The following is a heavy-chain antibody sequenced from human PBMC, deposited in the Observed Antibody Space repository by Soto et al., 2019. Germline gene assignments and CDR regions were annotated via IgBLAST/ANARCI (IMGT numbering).Heavy chain of an antibody. CDR2: ISGSGGST. Sequence: GGSLRLSCAASGFTFSSYAMSWVRQAPGKGLEWVSAISGSGGSTYYADSVKGRFTISRNNSKNTLYLQMNSLRVEDTAIYSCAKVSFVGPVVAAYFDYWGQGTLVTVSS. J-gene: IGHJ4*02. CDR1: GFTFSSYA. CDR3: AKVSFVGPVVAAYFDY. V-gene: IGHV3-23*01. D-gene: IGHD6-19*01.